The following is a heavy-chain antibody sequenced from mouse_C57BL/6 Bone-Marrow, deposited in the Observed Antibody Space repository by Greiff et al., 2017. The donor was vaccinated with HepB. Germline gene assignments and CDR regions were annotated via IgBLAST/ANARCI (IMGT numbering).Heavy chain of an antibody. J-gene: IGHJ4*01. CDR3: TRYYGNYVYAMDY. CDR2: ISSGGDYI. CDR1: GFTFSSYA. D-gene: IGHD2-1*01. Sequence: EVQRVESGEGLVKPGGSLKLSCAASGFTFSSYAMSWVRQTPEKRLEWVAYISSGGDYIYYADTVKGRFTISRDNARNTLYLQMSSLKSEDTAMYYCTRYYGNYVYAMDYWGQGTSVTVSS. V-gene: IGHV5-9-1*02.